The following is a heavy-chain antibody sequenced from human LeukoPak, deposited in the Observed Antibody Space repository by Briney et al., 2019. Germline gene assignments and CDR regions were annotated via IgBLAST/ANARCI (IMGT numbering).Heavy chain of an antibody. D-gene: IGHD4-11*01. CDR3: ATYSILNAREFRY. V-gene: IGHV3-7*01. CDR2: VQHIGGET. CDR1: GFTFDDYA. J-gene: IGHJ1*01. Sequence: GGSLRLSCAASGFTFDDYAMHWVRQAPGKGLEWVANVQHIGGETYYVDSVKGRFTISRDNAKNSVYLQMNSLGADDTAVYYCATYSILNAREFRYWGQGTLVPVTS.